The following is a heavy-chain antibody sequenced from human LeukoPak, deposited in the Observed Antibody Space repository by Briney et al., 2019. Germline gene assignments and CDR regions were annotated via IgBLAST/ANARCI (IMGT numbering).Heavy chain of an antibody. CDR2: ISRSSSYI. CDR1: GFTFSSYT. D-gene: IGHD6-6*01. Sequence: PGGSLRPSCAASGFTFSSYTMNWVRQAPGKGLEWVSSISRSSSYIYYADSVKGRFTISRDNAMNSLDLQMNSLRAEDTAVYYCARGREGIAARWWVEEPRWYFFDPWGQGTLVTVSS. J-gene: IGHJ5*02. CDR3: ARGREGIAARWWVEEPRWYFFDP. V-gene: IGHV3-21*01.